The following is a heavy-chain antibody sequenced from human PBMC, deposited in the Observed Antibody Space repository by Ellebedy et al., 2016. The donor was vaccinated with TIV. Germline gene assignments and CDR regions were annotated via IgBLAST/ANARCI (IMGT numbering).Heavy chain of an antibody. CDR2: FDPEHNET. V-gene: IGHV1-24*01. CDR3: ATVKFYGTWFFDY. Sequence: ASVKVSCXVSGYTLTELSVHWVRQAPGRGLEWMGGFDPEHNETVFAQMFQGRVTLTEDTSTDTAYLELTSLRSDDTAVYYCATVKFYGTWFFDYWGQGAHVTVSS. CDR1: GYTLTELS. J-gene: IGHJ4*02. D-gene: IGHD6-13*01.